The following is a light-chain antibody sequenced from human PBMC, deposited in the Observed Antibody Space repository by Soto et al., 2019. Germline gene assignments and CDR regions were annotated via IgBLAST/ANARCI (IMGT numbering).Light chain of an antibody. V-gene: IGLV2-14*01. CDR2: EVS. Sequence: QSALTQPASVSGSPGQSITISCTGTSSDVGGYNYVSWYQQHPGKAPKLMIYEVSNRPSGVSNRFSGSKSGNTASLTISGLQAEDEADYYCSSYTSSSTVVFGGGTKLIVL. J-gene: IGLJ2*01. CDR1: SSDVGGYNY. CDR3: SSYTSSSTVV.